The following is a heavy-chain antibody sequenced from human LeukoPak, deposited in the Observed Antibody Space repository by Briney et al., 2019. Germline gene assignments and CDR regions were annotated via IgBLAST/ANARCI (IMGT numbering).Heavy chain of an antibody. V-gene: IGHV1-2*02. CDR1: GFTFNAYY. Sequence: ASVKVSCKASGFTFNAYYVHWVRQAPGQGLEWMGWIVVDSGATNYAPKFQGRVTMTRDTSISTAYMELSRLRSADTALYYCTRDGVPAPEEFDYWGQGTLVTVSS. D-gene: IGHD2-2*01. J-gene: IGHJ4*02. CDR2: IVVDSGAT. CDR3: TRDGVPAPEEFDY.